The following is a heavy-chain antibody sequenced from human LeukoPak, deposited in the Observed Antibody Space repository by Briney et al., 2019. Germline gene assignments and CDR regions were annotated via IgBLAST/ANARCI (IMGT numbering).Heavy chain of an antibody. Sequence: GESLKISCKDSGHSFTSYWIGWVRQMPGKGLEWMGIIYPGDSVTRYSPSFEGQVTISADESISTAYLQWCSLKASDTAMYYCASDEDDFWSGNSRYWGQGTLVTVSS. V-gene: IGHV5-51*01. CDR3: ASDEDDFWSGNSRY. CDR1: GHSFTSYW. CDR2: IYPGDSVT. J-gene: IGHJ4*02. D-gene: IGHD3-3*01.